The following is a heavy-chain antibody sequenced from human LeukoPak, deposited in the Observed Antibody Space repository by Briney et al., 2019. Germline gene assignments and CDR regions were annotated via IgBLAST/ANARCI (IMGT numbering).Heavy chain of an antibody. CDR3: AKDYSDSSGYFRVPHVFDF. Sequence: GGSLRLSCAASGFTFSSSWMNWVRQAPGKGLEWVASINEDGSEKYYVDSVKGRFTVSRDNAKNSLYLQMNSLRVEDTAVYYCAKDYSDSSGYFRVPHVFDFWGQGTLVTVSS. CDR2: INEDGSEK. CDR1: GFTFSSSW. J-gene: IGHJ4*02. D-gene: IGHD3-22*01. V-gene: IGHV3-7*01.